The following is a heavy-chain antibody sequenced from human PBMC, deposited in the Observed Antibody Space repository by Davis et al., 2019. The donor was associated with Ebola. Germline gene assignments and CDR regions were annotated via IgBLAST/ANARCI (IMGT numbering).Heavy chain of an antibody. V-gene: IGHV6-1*01. D-gene: IGHD5-12*01. Sequence: HSQTLSLTCAISGDSVSGSRGAWNWIRQSPSRGLEWLGRTYYTSKWYTDFAVSMQSRMSVSPDTSKNEFSLQLSSMTPEDTAVYYCARGWLRSGFDYWGQGTLVIVSS. CDR2: TYYTSKWYT. CDR1: GDSVSGSRGA. CDR3: ARGWLRSGFDY. J-gene: IGHJ4*02.